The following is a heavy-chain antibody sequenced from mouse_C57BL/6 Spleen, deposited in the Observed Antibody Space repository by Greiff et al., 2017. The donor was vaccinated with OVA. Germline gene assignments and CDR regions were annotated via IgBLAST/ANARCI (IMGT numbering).Heavy chain of an antibody. CDR1: GYTFTSYW. CDR3: ARSPYGRYEVDY. J-gene: IGHJ2*01. CDR2: IDPSDSYT. Sequence: QVQLQQPGAELVMPGASVKLSCKASGYTFTSYWMHWVKQRPGQGLEWIGEIDPSDSYTTYNQKFKGKSTLTVDKSSSTAYMQLSSLTSEDSAVYYCARSPYGRYEVDYWGQGTTLTVSS. V-gene: IGHV1-69*01. D-gene: IGHD2-1*01.